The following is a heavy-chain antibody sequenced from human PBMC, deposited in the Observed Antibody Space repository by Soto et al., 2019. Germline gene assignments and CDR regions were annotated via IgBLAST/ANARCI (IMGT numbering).Heavy chain of an antibody. CDR1: GYSFTTYW. Sequence: LKISCNGSGYSFTTYWTGWVRQMPGKGLEWMGIIYPADSDTRYSPSFQGQVTISADKSISTAYLQWSSLKASDTAMYYCARVGETSYDMDVWGQGTTVTVSS. D-gene: IGHD3-10*01. J-gene: IGHJ6*02. V-gene: IGHV5-51*01. CDR2: IYPADSDT. CDR3: ARVGETSYDMDV.